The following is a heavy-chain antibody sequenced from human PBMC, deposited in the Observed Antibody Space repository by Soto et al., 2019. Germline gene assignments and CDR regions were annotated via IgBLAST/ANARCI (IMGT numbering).Heavy chain of an antibody. Sequence: QVQLVQSGAEVKKPGSSVKVSCKASGGTFSRYAISWVRQAPGQGLEWMGGITPMFGTANYAQQFQGRVTITADESPSTGHLELRRLRSEDTAVYYCAQTLGSAVAGPGRFDLWGRGTLVIVSS. D-gene: IGHD6-19*01. CDR3: AQTLGSAVAGPGRFDL. CDR1: GGTFSRYA. V-gene: IGHV1-69*12. J-gene: IGHJ2*01. CDR2: ITPMFGTA.